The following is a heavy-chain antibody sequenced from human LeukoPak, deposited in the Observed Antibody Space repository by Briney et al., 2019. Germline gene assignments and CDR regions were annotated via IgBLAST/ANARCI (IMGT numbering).Heavy chain of an antibody. CDR1: GFTFSSYG. Sequence: GGSLRLSCAASGFTFSSYGMHWVRQAPGKGLEWVAVISYDGSNKYYADSVKGRFTISRDNSKNTLYLQMNSLRAEDTAVYYCAKDTTRIAVAEIDYWGQGTLVTVSS. D-gene: IGHD6-19*01. V-gene: IGHV3-30*18. J-gene: IGHJ4*02. CDR2: ISYDGSNK. CDR3: AKDTTRIAVAEIDY.